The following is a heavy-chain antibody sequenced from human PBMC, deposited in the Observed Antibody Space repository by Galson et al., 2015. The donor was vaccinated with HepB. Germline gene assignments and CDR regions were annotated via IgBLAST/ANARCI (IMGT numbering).Heavy chain of an antibody. D-gene: IGHD3-10*01. V-gene: IGHV1-46*01. CDR2: INPSGGST. CDR3: ARQYTRGRGVIRDFDY. CDR1: GYTFTSYY. J-gene: IGHJ4*02. Sequence: SVKVSCKASGYTFTSYYMHWVRQAPGQGLEWMGIINPSGGSTSYAQKFQGRVTMTRDTSTSTVYMELSSLRSEDTAVYYCARQYTRGRGVIRDFDYWGQGTLVTVSS.